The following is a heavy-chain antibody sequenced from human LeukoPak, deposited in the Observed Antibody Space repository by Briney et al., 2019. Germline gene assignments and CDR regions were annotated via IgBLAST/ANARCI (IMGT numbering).Heavy chain of an antibody. V-gene: IGHV4-59*08. Sequence: SETLSLTCTVSGVSISSYYWSSIRQPPGKGLEGIGYIYYSGSTNYNPSLKSRVTISVDTSKNQSSLKLSSVTAADTAVYYCARHVVGIAASHFDYWGQGTLVTVSS. CDR1: GVSISSYY. CDR3: ARHVVGIAASHFDY. D-gene: IGHD6-13*01. CDR2: IYYSGST. J-gene: IGHJ4*02.